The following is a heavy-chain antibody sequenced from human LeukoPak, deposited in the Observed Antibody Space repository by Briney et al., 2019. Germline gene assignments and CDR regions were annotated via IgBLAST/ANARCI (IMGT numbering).Heavy chain of an antibody. Sequence: ASVKVSCKASGYTFTSCGISWVRQAPGQGLEWMGWISAYNGNTNYAQKLQGRVTMTTDTSTSTAYMELRSLRSDDTAVYYCARVYSSGWCFDYWGQGTLVTVSS. D-gene: IGHD6-19*01. CDR3: ARVYSSGWCFDY. J-gene: IGHJ4*02. CDR1: GYTFTSCG. V-gene: IGHV1-18*01. CDR2: ISAYNGNT.